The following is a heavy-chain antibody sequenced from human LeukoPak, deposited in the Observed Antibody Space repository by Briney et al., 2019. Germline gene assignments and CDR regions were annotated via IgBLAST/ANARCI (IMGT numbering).Heavy chain of an antibody. CDR2: ISGSGGST. Sequence: LAGGSLRLSCAASGFTFSSYAMSWVRQAPGKGLEWVSAISGSGGSTYYADSVKGRFTISRDNSKNTLYLQMNSLRAEDTAVYYCAKDYYDSSGYYGYWGQGTLVTVSS. V-gene: IGHV3-23*01. CDR3: AKDYYDSSGYYGY. D-gene: IGHD3-22*01. J-gene: IGHJ4*02. CDR1: GFTFSSYA.